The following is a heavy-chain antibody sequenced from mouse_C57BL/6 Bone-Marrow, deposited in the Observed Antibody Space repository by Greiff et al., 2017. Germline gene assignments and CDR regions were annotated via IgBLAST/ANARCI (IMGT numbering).Heavy chain of an antibody. CDR1: GYSFTDYN. Sequence: VQLQQSGPELVKPGASVKISCKASGYSFTDYNMNWVKQSNGKSLEWIGVINPNYGTTSYNQKFKGKATLTVDQSSSTAYMQLNSLTSEDSAVYYCAKGIYYGILYYFDYWGQGTALTVSS. CDR3: AKGIYYGILYYFDY. V-gene: IGHV1-39*01. D-gene: IGHD2-1*01. CDR2: INPNYGTT. J-gene: IGHJ2*01.